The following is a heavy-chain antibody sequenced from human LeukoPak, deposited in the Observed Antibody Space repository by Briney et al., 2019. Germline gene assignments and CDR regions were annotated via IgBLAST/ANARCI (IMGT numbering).Heavy chain of an antibody. Sequence: GGSLRLSCAACGFTYSISPINWVRQAPGKGLEWVSYISSSSTIYYADSVKGRFTISRDNAKNSLYLQMNSLRVEDTTVYYCASSGDYWGQGTLVTVSS. J-gene: IGHJ4*02. V-gene: IGHV3-48*01. CDR2: ISSSSTI. CDR3: ASSGDY. CDR1: GFTYSISP.